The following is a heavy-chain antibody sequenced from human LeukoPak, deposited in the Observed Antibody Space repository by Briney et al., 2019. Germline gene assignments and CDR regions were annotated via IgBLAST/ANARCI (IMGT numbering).Heavy chain of an antibody. V-gene: IGHV4-34*01. Sequence: SETLSLTCAVYGGSFSGYYWSWIRQPPGKGLEWIGETNHSGSTNYNPSLKSRVTISVDTSKNQFSLKLSSVTAADTAVYYCARSTPYGMDVWGQGTTVTVSS. D-gene: IGHD5/OR15-5a*01. CDR3: ARSTPYGMDV. CDR1: GGSFSGYY. CDR2: TNHSGST. J-gene: IGHJ6*02.